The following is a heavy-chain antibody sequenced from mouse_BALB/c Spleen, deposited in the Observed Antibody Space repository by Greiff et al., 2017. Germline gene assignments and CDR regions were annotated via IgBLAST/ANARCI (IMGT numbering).Heavy chain of an antibody. CDR2: IYPGGGYT. V-gene: IGHV1-63*02. CDR1: GYTFTNYW. CDR3: ARSIGVRRDYYAMDY. D-gene: IGHD2-14*01. J-gene: IGHJ4*01. Sequence: VQLQQSGAELVRPGTSVKISCKASGYTFTNYWLGWVKQRPGHGLEWIGDIYPGGGYTNYNEKFKGKATLTADTSSSTAYMQLSSLTSEDSAVYFCARSIGVRRDYYAMDYWGQGTSVTVSS.